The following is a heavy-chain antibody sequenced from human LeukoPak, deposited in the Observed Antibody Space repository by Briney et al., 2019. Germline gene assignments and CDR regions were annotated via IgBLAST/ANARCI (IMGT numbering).Heavy chain of an antibody. D-gene: IGHD5-12*01. CDR1: GGSFSGYY. CDR3: ARARGYSGYGY. Sequence: SEILSLTCAVYGGSFSGYYWSWIRQPPGKGLEWIGEINHSGSTNYNPSLKSRVTISVDTSKNQFSLKLSSVTAADTAVYYCARARGYSGYGYWGQGTLVTVSS. J-gene: IGHJ4*02. CDR2: INHSGST. V-gene: IGHV4-34*01.